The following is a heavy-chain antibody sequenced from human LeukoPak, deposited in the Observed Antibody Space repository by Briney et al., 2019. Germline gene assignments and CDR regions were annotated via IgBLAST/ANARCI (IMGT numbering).Heavy chain of an antibody. CDR3: AKDQRGTSSYTYYFDC. Sequence: GCSLRLSCAASGFTFSSYAMTWVRQAPGKGLEWVSAISGSGSTYYADSVKGRFTISRDNSRNTLYLQMDSLRAEDTAVYYCAKDQRGTSSYTYYFDCWGQGALVTVSS. CDR1: GFTFSSYA. CDR2: ISGSGST. D-gene: IGHD3-16*01. J-gene: IGHJ4*02. V-gene: IGHV3-23*01.